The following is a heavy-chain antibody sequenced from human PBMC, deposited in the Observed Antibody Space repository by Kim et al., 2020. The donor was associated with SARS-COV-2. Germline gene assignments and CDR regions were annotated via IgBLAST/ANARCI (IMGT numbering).Heavy chain of an antibody. CDR2: ISYDGSNK. J-gene: IGHJ5*01. CDR3: AICSVAIGTGYVRYFDW. V-gene: IGHV3-30*04. Sequence: GRSLRLSCAASGFTFSSYAMHWVRQAPGKGLEWVAVISYDGSNKYYADSVKGRFTISRDNSKNTLYLQMNSLRAEDTSVYYCAICSVAIGTGYVRYFDW. CDR1: GFTFSSYA. D-gene: IGHD3-9*01.